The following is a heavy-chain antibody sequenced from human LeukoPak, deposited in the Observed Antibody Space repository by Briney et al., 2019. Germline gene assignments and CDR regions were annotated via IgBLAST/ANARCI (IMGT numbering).Heavy chain of an antibody. CDR1: GYTFTSYG. D-gene: IGHD2-2*02. V-gene: IGHV1-18*01. CDR3: ARSFGCSSTSCYTYNWFDL. J-gene: IGHJ5*02. Sequence: ASVKVSCKASGYTFTSYGISWVRQAPGQGLEWMGWISAYSGNTNYAQKLQGRVTMTTDTSTSTAYMELRSLRSDDTAVYYCARSFGCSSTSCYTYNWFDLWGQGTLVTVSS. CDR2: ISAYSGNT.